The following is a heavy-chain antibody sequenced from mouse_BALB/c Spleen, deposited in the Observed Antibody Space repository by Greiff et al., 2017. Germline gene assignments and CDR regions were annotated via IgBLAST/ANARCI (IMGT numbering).Heavy chain of an antibody. CDR3: TIKRGGSFDY. V-gene: IGHV6-6*02. CDR1: GFTFSSYW. CDR2: IRLKSDNYAT. Sequence: EVKLEESGGGLVQPGGSMKLSCVASGFTFSSYWMSWVRQSPEKGLEWVAEIRLKSDNYATHYAESVKGKFTISRDDSKSRLYLQMNSLRAEDTGIYYCTIKRGGSFDYWGQGTTLTVSS. J-gene: IGHJ2*01.